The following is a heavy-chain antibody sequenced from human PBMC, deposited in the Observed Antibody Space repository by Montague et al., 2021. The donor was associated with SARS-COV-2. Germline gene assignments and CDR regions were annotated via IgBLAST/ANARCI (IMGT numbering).Heavy chain of an antibody. CDR1: GFTFSSYE. D-gene: IGHD3-3*01. V-gene: IGHV3-48*03. J-gene: IGHJ4*02. Sequence: SLRLSCPASGFTFSSYEMNWVRQAPGKGLEWVSYISSSGSTIYYADSVKGRFTISRDNAKNSLYLQMNSLRAEDTAVYYCARDPGFRSGYYDYWGQGTLVTVSS. CDR3: ARDPGFRSGYYDY. CDR2: ISSSGSTI.